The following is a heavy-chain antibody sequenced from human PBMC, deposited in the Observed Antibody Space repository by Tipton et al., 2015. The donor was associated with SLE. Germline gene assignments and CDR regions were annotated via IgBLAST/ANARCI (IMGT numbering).Heavy chain of an antibody. CDR1: GASIRSYY. Sequence: TLSLTCTVSGASIRSYYWSWIRQSPGKTMEWIGYVYYSGNTNYNPSLKSRVTISMDTSKNQVSLRLNSVTAADTAVYYCAKGYGMGNYYYMDVWGKGTSVIVSS. CDR3: AKGYGMGNYYYMDV. D-gene: IGHD5-18*01. J-gene: IGHJ6*03. V-gene: IGHV4-59*07. CDR2: VYYSGNT.